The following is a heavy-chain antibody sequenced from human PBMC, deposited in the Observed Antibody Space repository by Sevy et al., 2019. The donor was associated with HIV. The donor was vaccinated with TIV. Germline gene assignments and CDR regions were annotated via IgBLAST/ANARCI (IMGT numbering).Heavy chain of an antibody. Sequence: SETLPLTCAVSHYSIRSAYQWGWIRQSPGKGLEWIGSIYPRGSAFYNPSLKSRLSISVDMSKNQFSLNLRSVTAADTAVYYCVEDKNDYGGSYFESWGPGTLVTVSS. CDR2: IYPRGSA. CDR1: HYSIRSAYQ. CDR3: VEDKNDYGGSYFES. D-gene: IGHD4-17*01. J-gene: IGHJ4*02. V-gene: IGHV4-38-2*01.